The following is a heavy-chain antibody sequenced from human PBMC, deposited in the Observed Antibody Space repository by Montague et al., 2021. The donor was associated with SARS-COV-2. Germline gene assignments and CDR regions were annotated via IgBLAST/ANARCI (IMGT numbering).Heavy chain of an antibody. Sequence: TLSLTCSLSGDSLSSGSYYWSWIRQPAGKGLEWIGRIYRGGSPNYXPSLKSRVTISGDMSKNQFSLNVSSVTAADTAVYYCTRDRITGTTGTIYNYYGMDVWGQGTTVTVSS. CDR3: TRDRITGTTGTIYNYYGMDV. CDR2: IYRGGSP. V-gene: IGHV4-61*02. D-gene: IGHD1-20*01. J-gene: IGHJ6*02. CDR1: GDSLSSGSYY.